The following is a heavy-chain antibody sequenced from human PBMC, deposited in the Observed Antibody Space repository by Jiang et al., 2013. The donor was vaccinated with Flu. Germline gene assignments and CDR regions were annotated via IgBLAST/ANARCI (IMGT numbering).Heavy chain of an antibody. CDR2: MFQSGST. Sequence: GLVKPSGTLSLTCSVSNGAITRDWWTWVRQPPGKGLEWIGEMFQSGSTLYNPSLKSRVTLSMDKSKNQFFLNLNFVTAADTAVYYCAKGTRRNDLSRGVVSWFDLWGQGTLVTVSS. CDR1: NGAITRDW. D-gene: IGHD3-10*01. J-gene: IGHJ4*02. V-gene: IGHV4-4*02. CDR3: AKGTRRNDLSRGVVSWFDL.